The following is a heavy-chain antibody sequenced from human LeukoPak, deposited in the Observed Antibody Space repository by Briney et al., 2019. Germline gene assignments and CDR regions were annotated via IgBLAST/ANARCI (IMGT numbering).Heavy chain of an antibody. J-gene: IGHJ6*03. CDR1: GGTFSSYA. CDR3: AGCSSTSCFYYYYYMDV. V-gene: IGHV1-69*05. CDR2: IIPIFGTA. D-gene: IGHD2-2*01. Sequence: GSSVKVSCKASGGTFSSYAISWVRQAPGQGLEWMGGIIPIFGTANYAQKFQGRVTITTDESTSTAYMELSSLRSEDTAVYYCAGCSSTSCFYYYYYMDVWGKGTTVTVSS.